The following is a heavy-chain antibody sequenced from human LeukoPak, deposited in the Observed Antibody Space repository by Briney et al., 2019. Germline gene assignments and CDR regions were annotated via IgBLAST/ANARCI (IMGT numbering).Heavy chain of an antibody. Sequence: GGSLRLSCAASGFSFASDAMSWVRQAPGKGLECVSSISGSGGSPYYADSVKGRFTISRDNSNSKNTLYLQMNSLRAEDTAVYYCAKGWYTSGIYYFDYWGQGTLVTVSS. CDR1: GFSFASDA. CDR3: AKGWYTSGIYYFDY. J-gene: IGHJ4*02. D-gene: IGHD6-19*01. CDR2: ISGSGGSP. V-gene: IGHV3-23*01.